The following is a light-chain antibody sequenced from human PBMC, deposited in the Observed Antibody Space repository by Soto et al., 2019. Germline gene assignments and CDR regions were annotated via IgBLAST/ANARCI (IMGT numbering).Light chain of an antibody. CDR1: SSDVGGYNY. V-gene: IGLV2-14*01. CDR3: SSYTSSSTRV. CDR2: DVS. J-gene: IGLJ3*02. Sequence: QSALTQPASVPGSPGQSITISCTGTSSDVGGYNYVSWYQQYPGKAPKLMIYDVSNRPSGVSDRFSGSKSGNTASLTISGLQAEDEADYYCSSYTSSSTRVFGGGTKLTVL.